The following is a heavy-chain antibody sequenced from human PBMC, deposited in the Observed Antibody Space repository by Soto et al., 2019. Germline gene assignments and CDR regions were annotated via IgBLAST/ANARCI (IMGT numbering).Heavy chain of an antibody. D-gene: IGHD3-22*01. CDR3: TTDSYSTIIIVRFDY. CDR1: GFTCTNGW. V-gene: IGHV3-15*07. CDR2: IKSKTDGGTT. J-gene: IGHJ4*01. Sequence: GGSQIVPCPASGFTCTNGWINWVRQARGKGLEGVGRIKSKTDGGTTDYAEPVKGRFAISRDDSNNMVYLQMNSLKIEDTAVYYCTTDSYSTIIIVRFDYWGHGTLVTVSS.